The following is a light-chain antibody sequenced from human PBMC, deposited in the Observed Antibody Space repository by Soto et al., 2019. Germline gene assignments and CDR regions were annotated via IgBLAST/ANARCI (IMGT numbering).Light chain of an antibody. CDR3: QSYDSSLSENVI. V-gene: IGLV1-40*01. Sequence: QSVLTQPPSVSGAPGQRVTISCTGSSSNIGAGYDVHWYQQFPGTAPKLLIYGNNNRPSGVPDRFSGSKSGTSASLAIAGLQAEDEADYYCQSYDSSLSENVIFGGGTKSPS. CDR1: SSNIGAGYD. CDR2: GNN. J-gene: IGLJ2*01.